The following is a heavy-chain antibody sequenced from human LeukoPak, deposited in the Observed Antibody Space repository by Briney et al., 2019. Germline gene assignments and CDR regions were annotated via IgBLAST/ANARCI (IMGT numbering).Heavy chain of an antibody. V-gene: IGHV3-23*01. CDR3: AKDWEVLLWFGEFSYFDY. J-gene: IGHJ4*02. D-gene: IGHD3-10*01. CDR1: GFTFSSYA. CDR2: ISGSGGST. Sequence: GGFLRLSCAASGFTFSSYAMSWVRQAPGKGLEWVSAISGSGGSTYYADSVKGRFTISRDNCKNTLYLQMNSLRAEDTAVYYCAKDWEVLLWFGEFSYFDYWGQGTLVTVSS.